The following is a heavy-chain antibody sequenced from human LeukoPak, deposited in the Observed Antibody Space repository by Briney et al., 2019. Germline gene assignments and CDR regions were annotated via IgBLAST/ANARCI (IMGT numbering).Heavy chain of an antibody. CDR3: ARANRGGAFDI. Sequence: PSETLSLTCTVAGGSISGHYWSWIRQPPGKGLEWVGYIYYSGSTNYNPSLKSRVTISVDTSKNQFSLKLSSVTAADTAVYYCARANRGGAFDIWGQGTMVTVSS. V-gene: IGHV4-59*11. CDR2: IYYSGST. CDR1: GGSISGHY. J-gene: IGHJ3*02. D-gene: IGHD3-10*01.